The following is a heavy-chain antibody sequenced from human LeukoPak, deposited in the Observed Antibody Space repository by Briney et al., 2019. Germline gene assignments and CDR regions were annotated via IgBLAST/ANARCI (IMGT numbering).Heavy chain of an antibody. CDR2: IWYDGSNK. CDR1: GFTFSSYG. D-gene: IGHD6-19*01. Sequence: PGGSLRLSCAGSGFTFSSYGMHWVRQAPGKGLEWVAVIWYDGSNKYYADSVKGRFTISRDNSKNTLYLQMNSLRAEDTAVYYCARGFRSSGWYLIDYWGQGTVVTVSS. V-gene: IGHV3-33*08. CDR3: ARGFRSSGWYLIDY. J-gene: IGHJ4*02.